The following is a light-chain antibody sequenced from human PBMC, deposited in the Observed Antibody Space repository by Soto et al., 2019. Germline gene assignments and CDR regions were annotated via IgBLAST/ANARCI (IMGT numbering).Light chain of an antibody. V-gene: IGKV2-24*01. Sequence: EIVMTQTPLSAPVTLGQSASISCRSSQSLVHSDRNTYLSWFHTRPCHPPRLLIYKVSKRFTGFPDRFGGSASGIYFTLKIDRVEDDDVRLYYCMRLSHFAWTFGQGTKVEV. J-gene: IGKJ1*01. CDR3: MRLSHFAWT. CDR2: KVS. CDR1: QSLVHSDRNTY.